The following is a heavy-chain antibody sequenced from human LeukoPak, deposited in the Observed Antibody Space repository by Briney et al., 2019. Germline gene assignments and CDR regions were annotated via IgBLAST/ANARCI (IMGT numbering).Heavy chain of an antibody. J-gene: IGHJ4*02. D-gene: IGHD2-15*01. CDR2: IYYSGTT. V-gene: IGHV4-39*01. CDR3: TRHKCSGIYCPFDY. CDR1: GDSISSTSYF. Sequence: PSETLSLTCTASGDSISSTSYFWGWIRQPPGKGLEWIATIYYSGTTYYNPSLKSRVTISVDTSKNQFSLKLSSVSASDTAVYYCTRHKCSGIYCPFDYWGQGTLVTVSS.